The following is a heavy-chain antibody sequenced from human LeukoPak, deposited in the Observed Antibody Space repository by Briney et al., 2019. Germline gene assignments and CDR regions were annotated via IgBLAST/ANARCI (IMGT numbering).Heavy chain of an antibody. CDR1: GYTFTGYY. Sequence: ASVKVSCKASGYTFTGYYMHWVRQAPGQGLEWMGWINPNSGGTNYAQKFQGRVTMTRDTSISTAYMELSRLRSDDTAVYYCARAPKYRNYFGYWGQGTLVTVSS. D-gene: IGHD6-6*01. CDR3: ARAPKYRNYFGY. CDR2: INPNSGGT. J-gene: IGHJ4*02. V-gene: IGHV1-2*02.